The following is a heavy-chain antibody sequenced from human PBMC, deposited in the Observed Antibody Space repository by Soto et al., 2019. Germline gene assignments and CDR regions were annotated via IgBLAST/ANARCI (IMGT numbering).Heavy chain of an antibody. Sequence: QVQLQESGPGLVKPSETLSLTCTVSGGSISSYYWSWIRQPPGKGLEWIGYIYYSGSTNYNPSLKSRVTISVDTSKNQFSLKLSSVTAADTAVYYCARHPARRFGELLFHWYFDLWGRGTLVTVSS. CDR2: IYYSGST. CDR3: ARHPARRFGELLFHWYFDL. CDR1: GGSISSYY. D-gene: IGHD3-10*01. V-gene: IGHV4-59*08. J-gene: IGHJ2*01.